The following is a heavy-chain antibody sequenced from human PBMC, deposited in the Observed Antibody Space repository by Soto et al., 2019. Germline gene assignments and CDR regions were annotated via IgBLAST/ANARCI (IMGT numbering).Heavy chain of an antibody. CDR3: ARGRAYKGWFDP. CDR2: INHSGST. V-gene: IGHV4-34*01. CDR1: GGSFSGYY. D-gene: IGHD1-1*01. Sequence: QVQLQQWGAGLLKPSETLSLTCAVHGGSFSGYYWSWIRQPPGKGLEWIGEINHSGSTNYNPSLKSRVTISVDTSKNQFSLKLSSVTAADTAVYYCARGRAYKGWFDPWGQGTLVTVSS. J-gene: IGHJ5*02.